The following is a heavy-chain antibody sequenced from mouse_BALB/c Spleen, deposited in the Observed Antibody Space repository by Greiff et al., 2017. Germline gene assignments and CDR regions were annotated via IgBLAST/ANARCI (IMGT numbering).Heavy chain of an antibody. CDR1: GFTFSSYT. CDR2: ISNGGGST. J-gene: IGHJ3*01. Sequence: EVMLVESGGGLVQPGGSLKLSCAASGFTFSSYTMSWVRQTPEKRLEWVAYISNGGGSTYYPDTVKGRFTISRDNAKNTLYLQMSSLKSEDTAMYYCARHYYYGSSSAWFPYWGQGTLVTVSA. V-gene: IGHV5-12-2*01. D-gene: IGHD1-1*01. CDR3: ARHYYYGSSSAWFPY.